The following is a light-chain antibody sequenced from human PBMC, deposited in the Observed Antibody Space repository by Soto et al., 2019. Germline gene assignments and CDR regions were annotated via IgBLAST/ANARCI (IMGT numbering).Light chain of an antibody. J-gene: IGKJ1*01. CDR2: KVS. CDR1: QSLVSSDTNTY. Sequence: DVVMTQSPLSLPVTLGQPASISCRSSQSLVSSDTNTYLNWYQQRPGQSPRRLIYKVSNRDSGVPDRFSGSGSGTDFPLKISRVEAEDVGVYYCLQGSHWPWTFGQGTKVEI. V-gene: IGKV2-30*01. CDR3: LQGSHWPWT.